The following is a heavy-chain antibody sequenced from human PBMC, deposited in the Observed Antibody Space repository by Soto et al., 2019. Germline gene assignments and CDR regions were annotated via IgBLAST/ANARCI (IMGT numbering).Heavy chain of an antibody. Sequence: GESLKISCKGSGYSFTSYWISWVRQMPGKGLEWMGKIDPSDSYTNYSPSFQGHVTISADKSISTAYLQWSSLKASDTAMYYCAREKEGCISQTASYDMDVWCQRTTVPVSS. D-gene: IGHD2-15*01. CDR2: IDPSDSYT. CDR3: AREKEGCISQTASYDMDV. J-gene: IGHJ6*02. CDR1: GYSFTSYW. V-gene: IGHV5-10-1*01.